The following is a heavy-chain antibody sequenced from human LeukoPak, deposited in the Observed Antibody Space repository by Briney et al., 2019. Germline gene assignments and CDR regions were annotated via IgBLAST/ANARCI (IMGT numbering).Heavy chain of an antibody. Sequence: PGGSLRLSCAASGFSFDDYAMHWVRQAPGKGLEWVSGISWNSGSIGYADSVKGRFTISRDNAKNSLYLQMNSLRAEDTALYYCAKDKIAAAGTSPSTAFDIWGQGTMVTVSS. CDR1: GFSFDDYA. CDR2: ISWNSGSI. V-gene: IGHV3-9*01. CDR3: AKDKIAAAGTSPSTAFDI. D-gene: IGHD6-13*01. J-gene: IGHJ3*02.